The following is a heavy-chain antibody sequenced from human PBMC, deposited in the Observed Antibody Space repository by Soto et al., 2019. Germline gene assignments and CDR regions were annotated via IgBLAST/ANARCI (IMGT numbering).Heavy chain of an antibody. V-gene: IGHV3-33*01. CDR2: IWYDGSNK. Sequence: GGSLRLSCAASGFTFSSYGMHWVRQAPGKGLEWVAVIWYDGSNKYYADSVKGRFTISRDNSKNTLYLQMNSLRAEDTAVYYCARDAQWASSGPMDNYYYGMDVWGQGTTVTVSS. CDR3: ARDAQWASSGPMDNYYYGMDV. J-gene: IGHJ6*02. D-gene: IGHD6-19*01. CDR1: GFTFSSYG.